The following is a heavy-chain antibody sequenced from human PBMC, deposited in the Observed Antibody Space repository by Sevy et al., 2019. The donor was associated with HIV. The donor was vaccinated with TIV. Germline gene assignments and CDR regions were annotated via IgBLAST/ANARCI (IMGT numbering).Heavy chain of an antibody. Sequence: ASVKVSCKASGYTFTGYYMHLVRQAPGQGLEWMGWINPNSGGTNYAQKFQGRVTMTRDTSISTAYMELSRLRSDDTAVYYCARDRLGSSTSCYSCYYGMDVWGQGTTVTVSS. J-gene: IGHJ6*02. CDR2: INPNSGGT. D-gene: IGHD2-2*02. CDR3: ARDRLGSSTSCYSCYYGMDV. CDR1: GYTFTGYY. V-gene: IGHV1-2*02.